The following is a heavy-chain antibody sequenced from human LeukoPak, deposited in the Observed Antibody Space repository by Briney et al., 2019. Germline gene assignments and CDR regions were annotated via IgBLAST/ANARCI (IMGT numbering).Heavy chain of an antibody. CDR2: IKHDGSEK. CDR3: ATDRGWRTSGYYLYYFEY. V-gene: IGHV3-7*01. CDR1: GSIFTNYF. J-gene: IGHJ4*02. D-gene: IGHD3-3*01. Sequence: GGSLRLSCAASGSIFTNYFMSWVRQAPGKGLEWVASIKHDGSEKYYVDAVRGRFTFSRDNTMNSLYLQMSSLRAEDTAVYYCATDRGWRTSGYYLYYFEYWGQGTLVTYSS.